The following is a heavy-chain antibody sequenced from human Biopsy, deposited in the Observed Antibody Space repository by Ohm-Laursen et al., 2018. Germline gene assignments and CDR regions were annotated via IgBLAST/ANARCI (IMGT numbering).Heavy chain of an antibody. D-gene: IGHD3-22*01. CDR2: ISNDGDIK. CDR1: GFSFSSYW. V-gene: IGHV3-30*18. CDR3: AKDRFPYTSGYSSVFEY. Sequence: SLRLSCAASGFSFSSYWMHWVRQGPGKGLEWVSLISNDGDIKYSADSMEGRFTISRDNSRNTLFLQMNSLKAEDTAVYYCAKDRFPYTSGYSSVFEYWGQGTLVTVSS. J-gene: IGHJ4*02.